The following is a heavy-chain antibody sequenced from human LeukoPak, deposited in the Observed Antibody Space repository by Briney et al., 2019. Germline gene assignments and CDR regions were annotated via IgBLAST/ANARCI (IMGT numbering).Heavy chain of an antibody. J-gene: IGHJ4*02. CDR1: GGSFSGYY. CDR2: INHSGST. V-gene: IGHV4-34*01. CDR3: ARAGGEYSYGTPLLGS. Sequence: SETLSLTCAVYGGSFSGYYWSWLRQPPGKGLEWIGEINHSGSTNYNPSLKSRVTISVDTSKNQFSLKLSSVTAADTAVYYCARAGGEYSYGTPLLGSWGQGTLVTVSS. D-gene: IGHD5-18*01.